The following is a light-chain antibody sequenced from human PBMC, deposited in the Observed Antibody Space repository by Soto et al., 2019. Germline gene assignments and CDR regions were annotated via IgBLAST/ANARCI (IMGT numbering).Light chain of an antibody. CDR3: QQYNSYRGT. CDR2: DAS. J-gene: IGKJ1*01. V-gene: IGKV1-5*01. Sequence: DIQMTQSPSTLSASVGDRVTITCRASQSISSWLAWYQQKPGKAPKLLIYDASSLESGVPSRFSGSGSGTEFTLTISSLQPDDFATYYCQQYNSYRGTFGQGTKVEIE. CDR1: QSISSW.